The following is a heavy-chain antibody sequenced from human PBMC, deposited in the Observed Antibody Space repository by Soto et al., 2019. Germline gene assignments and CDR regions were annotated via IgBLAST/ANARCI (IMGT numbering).Heavy chain of an antibody. D-gene: IGHD6-19*01. CDR3: ARYSSGWPYYFDY. CDR2: IYLSDSDT. Sequence: GESLKISCKGCGYSFTSYWIAWVRQMPGKGLEWMGIIYLSDSDTRYSPSFQGRVTISADKSISTAYLQWSSLKASDTAMYYCARYSSGWPYYFDYWGQGTLVTVSS. V-gene: IGHV5-51*01. J-gene: IGHJ4*02. CDR1: GYSFTSYW.